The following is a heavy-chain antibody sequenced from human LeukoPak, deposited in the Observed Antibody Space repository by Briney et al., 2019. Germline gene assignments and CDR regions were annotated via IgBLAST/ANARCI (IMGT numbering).Heavy chain of an antibody. Sequence: PGGSLRLSCAASGFTFSSSAMSWVRQAPGKGLEWIGYIYSSGSTNYNPSLKSRVTISVDTSKSQFSLMLNSVSAADTAVYYCARVKHKNFFYWYGMDVWGQGTTVTVSS. CDR3: ARVKHKNFFYWYGMDV. CDR1: GFTFSSSA. D-gene: IGHD3-9*01. V-gene: IGHV4-59*01. J-gene: IGHJ6*02. CDR2: IYSSGST.